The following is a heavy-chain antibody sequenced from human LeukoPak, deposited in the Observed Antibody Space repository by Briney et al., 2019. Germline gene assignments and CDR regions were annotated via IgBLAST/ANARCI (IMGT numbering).Heavy chain of an antibody. CDR2: IHYSGST. CDR3: ARALYDSSGYYSHFDY. CDR1: GGSISSYY. V-gene: IGHV4-59*12. Sequence: SETLSLTCTVSGGSISSYYWSWIRQPPGKGLECIGYIHYSGSTNYNPSLKSRVTISVDTSKNQFSLKLKSVTAADTAVYYCARALYDSSGYYSHFDYWGQGTLVTVSS. J-gene: IGHJ4*02. D-gene: IGHD3-22*01.